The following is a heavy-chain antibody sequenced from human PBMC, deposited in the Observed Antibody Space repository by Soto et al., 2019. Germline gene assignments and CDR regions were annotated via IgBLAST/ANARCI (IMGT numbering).Heavy chain of an antibody. D-gene: IGHD2-15*01. Sequence: SETLSLTCTVSGGSNSTSSYYRGWIRQPPGKGLEWIGSIYYSGSTYYNPSLKSRVTISVDTSKNQFSLKLSSVTAADTAVYYCARRVVVVLAAEVPGDYWGQGTLVTVSS. CDR1: GGSNSTSSYY. V-gene: IGHV4-39*01. J-gene: IGHJ4*02. CDR3: ARRVVVVLAAEVPGDY. CDR2: IYYSGST.